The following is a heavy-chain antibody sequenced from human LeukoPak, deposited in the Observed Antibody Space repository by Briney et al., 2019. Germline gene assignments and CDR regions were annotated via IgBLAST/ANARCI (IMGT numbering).Heavy chain of an antibody. CDR3: AREIRDSYGYRCIDY. CDR1: GGSISSGGYY. Sequence: PSETLSLTCTVSGGSISSGGYYWSWIRQHPGKGLEWIGYIYYSGSTYYNPSLKSRVTISVDTSKNQFSLKLSSVTAADTAVYYCAREIRDSYGYRCIDYWGQGTLVTVSS. CDR2: IYYSGST. D-gene: IGHD5-18*01. J-gene: IGHJ4*02. V-gene: IGHV4-31*03.